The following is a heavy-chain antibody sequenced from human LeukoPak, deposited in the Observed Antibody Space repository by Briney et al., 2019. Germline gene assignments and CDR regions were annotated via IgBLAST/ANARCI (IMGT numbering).Heavy chain of an antibody. D-gene: IGHD6-13*01. V-gene: IGHV1-18*01. J-gene: IGHJ5*02. CDR3: ARLRQQLVPNWFDP. Sequence: ASVKVSCKASGYTFTSYDINWVRQAPGQGLEWMGWISAYNGNTNYAQKLQGRVTMTTDTSTSTAYMELRSLRSDDTAVYYCARLRQQLVPNWFDPWGQGTLVTVSS. CDR2: ISAYNGNT. CDR1: GYTFTSYD.